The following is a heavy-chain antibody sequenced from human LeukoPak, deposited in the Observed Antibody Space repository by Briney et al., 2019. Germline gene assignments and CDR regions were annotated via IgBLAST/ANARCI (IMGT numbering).Heavy chain of an antibody. D-gene: IGHD4-17*01. J-gene: IGHJ4*02. CDR1: GFTVSSNH. CDR3: ATSSGGYGDYVFDF. V-gene: IGHV3-53*01. CDR2: LYSAGST. Sequence: GGSLRLSCAASGFTVSSNHMSWVRQTPGKGLEWVSILYSAGSTFYADSVKGQFTISRDNSKNTLYLQMNSLRAEDTAIYYCATSSGGYGDYVFDFWGQGTLVTVSS.